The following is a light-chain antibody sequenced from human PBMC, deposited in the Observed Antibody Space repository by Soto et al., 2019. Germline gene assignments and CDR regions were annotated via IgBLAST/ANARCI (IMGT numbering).Light chain of an antibody. CDR1: QTISSC. CDR3: QHYTSYSEA. V-gene: IGKV1-5*03. J-gene: IGKJ1*01. Sequence: DIPITLAPSTRAGAVGARVTLTCRASQTISSCLAWYQQKPGKSPKLLTYKASTLKSGVPSRFSGSGSGTEFTLTISSLQPDDFATYYCQHYTSYSEAFGQGANVDIK. CDR2: KAS.